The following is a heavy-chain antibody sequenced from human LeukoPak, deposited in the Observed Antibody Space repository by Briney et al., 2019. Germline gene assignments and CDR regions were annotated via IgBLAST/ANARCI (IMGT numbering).Heavy chain of an antibody. CDR2: ISAYNGNT. Sequence: ASVNVSFKSSGHTFTTYGISWVRQAPGQGLEWMGLISAYNGNTNYAQKLQGRVTMTTDTSTSTAYMELRSLRSDDTAVYYCARGGYYGSGNRFFDSWGEGTLVTVSS. V-gene: IGHV1-18*01. J-gene: IGHJ4*02. CDR3: ARGGYYGSGNRFFDS. D-gene: IGHD3-10*01. CDR1: GHTFTTYG.